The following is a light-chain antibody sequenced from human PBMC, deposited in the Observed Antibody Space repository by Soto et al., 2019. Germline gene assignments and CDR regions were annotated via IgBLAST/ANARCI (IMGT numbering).Light chain of an antibody. CDR1: QSVSSN. CDR2: DAS. J-gene: IGKJ2*01. CDR3: QQYNNWPYT. V-gene: IGKV3-15*01. Sequence: EIVMTQSPATLSVSPGERAALSCRASQSVSSNFAWYQLKPGQAPRVLIYDASTRATGIPARFSGSGSGTEFTLTISSLQSEDFAVYYCQQYNNWPYTFGQGTKLEIK.